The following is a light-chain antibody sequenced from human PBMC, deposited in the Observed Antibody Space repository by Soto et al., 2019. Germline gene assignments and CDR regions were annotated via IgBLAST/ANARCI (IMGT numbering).Light chain of an antibody. J-gene: IGKJ5*01. CDR1: QSVSSY. V-gene: IGKV3D-11*02. CDR2: DAS. CDR3: QQRSNWHPIT. Sequence: EIVLTQSPATLSLSPGERATLSWRASQSVSSYLAWYQQKPGQAPRLLIYDASNRATGIPARFSGSGPGTDFTLTISSLEPEDFAVYYCQQRSNWHPITFGQGTRLEIK.